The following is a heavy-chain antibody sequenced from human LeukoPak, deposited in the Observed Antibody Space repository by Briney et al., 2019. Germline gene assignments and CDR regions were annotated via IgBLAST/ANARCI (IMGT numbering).Heavy chain of an antibody. D-gene: IGHD3-22*01. V-gene: IGHV3-15*01. Sequence: GGSPRLSCAASGFTFSNAWMSWVRQAPGKGLNWVARIKSETDGGTTDYAAPVKGRFTISRDDSKNTLYLQMNSLKTEDTAVYLCTTVYDSSGYRFDPWGQGTLVTVSS. CDR2: IKSETDGGTT. J-gene: IGHJ5*02. CDR3: TTVYDSSGYRFDP. CDR1: GFTFSNAW.